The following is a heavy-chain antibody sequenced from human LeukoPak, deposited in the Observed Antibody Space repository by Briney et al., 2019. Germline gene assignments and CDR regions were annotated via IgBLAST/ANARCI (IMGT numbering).Heavy chain of an antibody. D-gene: IGHD2/OR15-2a*01. V-gene: IGHV3-74*01. CDR3: VGFYETY. J-gene: IGHJ4*02. Sequence: PGGSLGLSCAASGFTFSNHWMHWVRQAPGKGLMWVSRINRDGSRTDYADSVKGRFTISRDDAKNTVYLQMNNLRAEDTAVYYCVGFYETYWGRGTLVTVSS. CDR2: INRDGSRT. CDR1: GFTFSNHW.